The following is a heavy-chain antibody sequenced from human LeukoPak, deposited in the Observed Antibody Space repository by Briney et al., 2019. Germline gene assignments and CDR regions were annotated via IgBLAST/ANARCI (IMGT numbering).Heavy chain of an antibody. J-gene: IGHJ4*02. CDR1: GCSISSSSYY. D-gene: IGHD3-22*01. CDR2: IYYSGST. CDR3: ARHSTYDSSCYYYRGRANFDY. V-gene: IGHV4-39*01. Sequence: TSETLSLTCTVSGCSISSSSYYWGWIRQPPGKGLEWIGSIYYSGSTYYNPSLKSRVTISVDTSKNQFSLKLSSVTAADTAVYYCARHSTYDSSCYYYRGRANFDYWGQGTLVTVSS.